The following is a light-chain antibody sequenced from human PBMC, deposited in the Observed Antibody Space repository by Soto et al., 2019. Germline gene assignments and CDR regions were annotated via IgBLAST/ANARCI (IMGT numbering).Light chain of an antibody. CDR2: GNS. CDR3: QSYDSSLFQGV. V-gene: IGLV1-40*01. J-gene: IGLJ2*01. Sequence: QSVLTQPPSVSGAPGQRVTISCTGSSSNIGAGYDVHWYQQLPGTAPKLLIYGNSNRPSGVPDRFSGSKSGTSASLAITGLQAEDEADYYCQSYDSSLFQGVFGGGTKVTVL. CDR1: SSNIGAGYD.